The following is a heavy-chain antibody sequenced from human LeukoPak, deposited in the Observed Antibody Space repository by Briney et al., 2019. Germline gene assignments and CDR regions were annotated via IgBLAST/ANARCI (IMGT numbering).Heavy chain of an antibody. D-gene: IGHD3-22*01. Sequence: GGPLRLSCAASGFTFSSYAMSWVRQAPGKGLEWVPAISGSGGSTYHADSVKGRFTISRDNSKNTLYLQMNSLRAEDTAVYYCAKDLRPYYYDSSGYPDAFDIWGQGTMVTVSS. J-gene: IGHJ3*02. CDR1: GFTFSSYA. V-gene: IGHV3-23*01. CDR3: AKDLRPYYYDSSGYPDAFDI. CDR2: ISGSGGST.